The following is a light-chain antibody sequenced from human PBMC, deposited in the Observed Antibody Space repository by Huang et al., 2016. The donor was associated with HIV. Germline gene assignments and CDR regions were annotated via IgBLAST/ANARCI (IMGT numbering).Light chain of an antibody. CDR3: QQYYTTPRT. CDR2: WAS. Sequence: DIVMTQSPDSLAVSLGERATINCKYSQSVLYSSNNKSYLAWYQQKPGQTPKLLLYWASTREAGVPDRFSGSGSGTVFTLTISSLQAEDVAVYYCQQYYTTPRTFGQGTKLEIK. J-gene: IGKJ2*01. V-gene: IGKV4-1*01. CDR1: QSVLYSSNNKSY.